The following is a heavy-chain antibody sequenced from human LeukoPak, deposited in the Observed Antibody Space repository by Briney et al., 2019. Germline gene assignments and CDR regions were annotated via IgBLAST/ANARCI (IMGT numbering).Heavy chain of an antibody. CDR3: ARDLGYSSSWYKGNNYYYGMDV. CDR2: IYTSGGT. D-gene: IGHD6-13*01. Sequence: PSETLSLTCTVSGGSISSYYWSWIRQPAGKGLEWIGRIYTSGGTNYNPSLKSRVTMSVDTSKNQFSLKLSSVTAADTAVYYCARDLGYSSSWYKGNNYYYGMDVWGQGTTVTVSS. V-gene: IGHV4-4*07. J-gene: IGHJ6*02. CDR1: GGSISSYY.